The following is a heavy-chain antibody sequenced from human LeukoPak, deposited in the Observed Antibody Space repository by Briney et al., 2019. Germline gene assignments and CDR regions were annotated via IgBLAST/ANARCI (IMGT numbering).Heavy chain of an antibody. Sequence: SETLSLTCTVSGGSISSYYWSWSRQPPGKGLEWIGYIYYSGSTNYNPSLKSRVTISLDTSKNQFSLQLSSVTAADTAVYYCARIHRYCSGGACYVLDNWGQGTLVAVSS. CDR2: IYYSGST. J-gene: IGHJ4*02. D-gene: IGHD2-15*01. V-gene: IGHV4-59*01. CDR1: GGSISSYY. CDR3: ARIHRYCSGGACYVLDN.